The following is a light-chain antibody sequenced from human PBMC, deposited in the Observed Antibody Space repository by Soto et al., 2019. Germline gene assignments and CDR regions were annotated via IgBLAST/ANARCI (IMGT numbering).Light chain of an antibody. CDR2: GAS. CDR1: QSVSHD. J-gene: IGKJ1*01. CDR3: LHYKDWPRWT. V-gene: IGKV3-15*01. Sequence: EIVVTQSPATLSVSPGERATLSCRASQSVSHDLAWYQHRPGQTPRLIIYGASTTATGIPARFGGSGSGTEFTLTIDSLQSEDFAVYYCLHYKDWPRWTFGQGTKVDIK.